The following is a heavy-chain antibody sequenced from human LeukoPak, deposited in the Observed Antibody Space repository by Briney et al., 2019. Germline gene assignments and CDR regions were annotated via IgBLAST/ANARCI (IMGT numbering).Heavy chain of an antibody. V-gene: IGHV3-7*01. CDR1: GFTCSSYW. J-gene: IGHJ4*02. CDR2: IKQDGSEK. D-gene: IGHD3-10*01. CDR3: ARDNVLLWFGELD. Sequence: GGSLRRSCAASGFTCSSYWMRWVRQAPGKGREWVANIKQDGSEKEYVDSVKGRFTISRDNAKNSLYLQMNRLRAEDTAVYYCARDNVLLWFGELDWGQGTLVTVSS.